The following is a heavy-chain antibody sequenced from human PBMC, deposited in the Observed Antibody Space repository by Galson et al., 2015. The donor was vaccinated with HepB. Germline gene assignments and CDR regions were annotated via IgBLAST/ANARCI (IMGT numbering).Heavy chain of an antibody. Sequence: PALVKPTQTVTLTCTFSGFSLSTDGVGVGWIRQTPGKALEWLALIFWDDDKRYSPSVKSRVTITKDTSKNQVVLTMTNMDPVDTATYYCAHRGLPGVYFGAFDIWGQGTLVTVSP. CDR2: IFWDDDK. V-gene: IGHV2-5*02. D-gene: IGHD3-22*01. CDR1: GFSLSTDGVG. CDR3: AHRGLPGVYFGAFDI. J-gene: IGHJ3*02.